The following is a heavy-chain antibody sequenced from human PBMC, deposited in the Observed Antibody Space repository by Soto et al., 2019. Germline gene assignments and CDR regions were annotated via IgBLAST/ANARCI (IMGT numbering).Heavy chain of an antibody. J-gene: IGHJ4*02. CDR3: AKALLPQVEAATPFDY. CDR1: GFTFSSYG. D-gene: IGHD2-15*01. V-gene: IGHV3-30*18. CDR2: ISYDGSFK. Sequence: QVQLVESGGGVVQPGRSLRLSCAASGFTFSSYGMYWVRQAPCKGLEWVAVISYDGSFKYYAASVKGRFTSSRDNSEKTLFLQMNSLRPEDTALYYCAKALLPQVEAATPFDYWGQGTLVTVSS.